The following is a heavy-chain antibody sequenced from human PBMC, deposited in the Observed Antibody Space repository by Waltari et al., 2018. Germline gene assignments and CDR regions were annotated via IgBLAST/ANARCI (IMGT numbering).Heavy chain of an antibody. Sequence: QVQLQQWGAGLLKPSETLSLSCAVYGGSFSGYYWTWIRQPPGKGLEWIGEINHSGSTNYNPSLKSRGTISVDTSKNQFSLKLSSVTAADTAVYYCARRLPFSIVYYFDYWGQGTLVTVSS. CDR3: ARRLPFSIVYYFDY. CDR2: INHSGST. J-gene: IGHJ4*02. D-gene: IGHD2-15*01. V-gene: IGHV4-34*01. CDR1: GGSFSGYY.